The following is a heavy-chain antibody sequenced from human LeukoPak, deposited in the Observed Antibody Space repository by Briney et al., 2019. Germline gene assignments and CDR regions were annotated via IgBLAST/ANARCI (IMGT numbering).Heavy chain of an antibody. V-gene: IGHV3-33*01. J-gene: IGHJ3*02. Sequence: GGSLRLSCAASGFTFSSYGMHWVRQAPGKGLEWVAVIWYDENKKYYEDSVKGRFTISRDNFKSTLYLQMNSLRVEDTAVYYCAREGLTTTPNNALDIWGQGTMVTVSS. CDR2: IWYDENKK. CDR3: AREGLTTTPNNALDI. CDR1: GFTFSSYG. D-gene: IGHD4-11*01.